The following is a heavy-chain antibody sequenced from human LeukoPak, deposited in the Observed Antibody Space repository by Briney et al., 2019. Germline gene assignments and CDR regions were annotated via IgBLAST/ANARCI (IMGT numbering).Heavy chain of an antibody. V-gene: IGHV1-8*03. CDR3: ARGLGITGTLRYYYYYMDV. Sequence: ASVKVSCKASGYTFTSYGINWVRQATGQGLEWMGWMNPNSGNTGYAQKFQGRVTITRSTSISTAYMELSSLRSEDTAVYYCARGLGITGTLRYYYYYMDVWGKGTTVTVSS. CDR2: MNPNSGNT. D-gene: IGHD1-7*01. J-gene: IGHJ6*03. CDR1: GYTFTSYG.